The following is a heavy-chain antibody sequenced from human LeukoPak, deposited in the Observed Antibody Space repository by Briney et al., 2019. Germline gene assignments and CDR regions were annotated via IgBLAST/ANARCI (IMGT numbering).Heavy chain of an antibody. D-gene: IGHD3-22*01. Sequence: PSETLSLTCTVSGGSISSYYWSWIRQPPGKGLEWIGYIYYSGSTNYNPSLKSRVTISVDTSKNQFSLKLSSVTAADTAVYYCARWAMMGAFDIWGQGTMVTVSS. CDR1: GGSISSYY. CDR2: IYYSGST. V-gene: IGHV4-59*01. CDR3: ARWAMMGAFDI. J-gene: IGHJ3*02.